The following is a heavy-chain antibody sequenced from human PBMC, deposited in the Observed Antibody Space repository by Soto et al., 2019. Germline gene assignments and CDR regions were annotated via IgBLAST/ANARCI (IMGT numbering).Heavy chain of an antibody. D-gene: IGHD2-8*01. Sequence: GGSLRLSCAASGFTFSSYGMHWVRQAPGKGLEWVAVISYDGSNKYYADSVKGRFTISRDNSKNTLYLQMNSLRAEDTAVYYCAKDQKDIVLMVYAKQGGEDYYYYGMDVWGQGTTVTVSS. CDR2: ISYDGSNK. CDR3: AKDQKDIVLMVYAKQGGEDYYYYGMDV. V-gene: IGHV3-30*18. J-gene: IGHJ6*02. CDR1: GFTFSSYG.